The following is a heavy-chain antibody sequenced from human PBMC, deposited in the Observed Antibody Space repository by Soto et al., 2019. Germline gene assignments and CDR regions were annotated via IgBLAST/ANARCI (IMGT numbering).Heavy chain of an antibody. Sequence: SETLSLTCTVSGGSVSSGSYYWSWIRQPPGKGLEWIGYIYYSGSTNYNPSLKSRVTISVDTSKNQFSLKLSSVTAADTAGFYWAGGGRFHITGTPPPADYWGQGTLVTVSS. CDR3: AGGGRFHITGTPPPADY. CDR2: IYYSGST. J-gene: IGHJ4*02. D-gene: IGHD1-20*01. CDR1: GGSVSSGSYY. V-gene: IGHV4-61*01.